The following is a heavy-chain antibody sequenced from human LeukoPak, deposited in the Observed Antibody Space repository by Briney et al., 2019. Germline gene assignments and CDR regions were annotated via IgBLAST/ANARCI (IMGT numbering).Heavy chain of an antibody. CDR2: LYDSGST. J-gene: IGHJ5*02. V-gene: IGHV4-39*01. CDR3: ARHGHSGSSWFNWFDP. Sequence: SETLSLTCTVSGGSIRSSYYYWGWIRQPPGKGLEWIGSLYDSGSTYYNPSLKSRVTISVDTSKNQFSLRLTSVTAADTAMYYCARHGHSGSSWFNWFDPWGQGTLVSVSS. D-gene: IGHD6-13*01. CDR1: GGSIRSSYYY.